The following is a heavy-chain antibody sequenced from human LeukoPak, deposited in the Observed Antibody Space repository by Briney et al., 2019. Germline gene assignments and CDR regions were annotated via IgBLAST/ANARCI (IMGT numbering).Heavy chain of an antibody. Sequence: AASVKVSCKASGYTFTSYYMHWVRQAPGQGLEWMGIINPSGGSTSYAQKFQGRVTMTRDTSTSTVYMELSSLRSEDTAVYYCARDPIWRESQGAFDIWGQGTMVTVSS. V-gene: IGHV1-46*01. CDR2: INPSGGST. CDR3: ARDPIWRESQGAFDI. D-gene: IGHD3-3*01. J-gene: IGHJ3*02. CDR1: GYTFTSYY.